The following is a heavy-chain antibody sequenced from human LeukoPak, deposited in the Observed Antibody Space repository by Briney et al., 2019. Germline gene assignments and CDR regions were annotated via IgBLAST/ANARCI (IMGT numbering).Heavy chain of an antibody. CDR2: INTDGTTT. CDR3: VRDLSSTSDFTY. CDR1: GFTFSSYR. Sequence: PGGSLRLSFAASGFTFSSYRMHWVRQVPGKGLVWVSRINTDGTTTTYGDSVKGRFTISRDNAKSTLYLQMNSLRAEDTAVYYCVRDLSSTSDFTYWGRGTLVTVSS. V-gene: IGHV3-74*03. D-gene: IGHD6-13*01. J-gene: IGHJ4*02.